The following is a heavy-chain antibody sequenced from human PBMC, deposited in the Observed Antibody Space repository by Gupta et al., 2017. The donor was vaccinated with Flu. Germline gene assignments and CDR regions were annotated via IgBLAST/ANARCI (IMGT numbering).Heavy chain of an antibody. CDR3: AREWTPSSSGFDDGDYGI. CDR1: GFTVSSNY. J-gene: IGHJ4*02. CDR2: IYSGGST. D-gene: IGHD4-17*01. Sequence: ELQLVETGGGLIQPGGSLRLSCAAYGFTVSSNYMSWVRQAPGKGLDWVSVIYSGGSTYYADSVKGRFTISRDNSKNTLYLQMNSLRAEDTAVYYCAREWTPSSSGFDDGDYGIWGQGTLVTVSS. V-gene: IGHV3-53*02.